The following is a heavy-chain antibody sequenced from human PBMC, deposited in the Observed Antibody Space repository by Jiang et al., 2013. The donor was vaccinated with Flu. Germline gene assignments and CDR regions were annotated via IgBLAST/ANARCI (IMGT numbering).Heavy chain of an antibody. V-gene: IGHV1-3*01. Sequence: SGAEVKKPGASVKVSCKASGYTFTSYAMHWVRQAPGQRLEWMGWINAGNGNTKYSQKFQGRVTITRDTSVSTAYMELSSLRSEDTAAYYCARVWYDYVWGIIVKSTTFDYWGQGTLVTVSS. CDR1: GYTFTSYA. D-gene: IGHD3-16*02. CDR2: INAGNGNT. CDR3: ARVWYDYVWGIIVKSTTFDY. J-gene: IGHJ4*02.